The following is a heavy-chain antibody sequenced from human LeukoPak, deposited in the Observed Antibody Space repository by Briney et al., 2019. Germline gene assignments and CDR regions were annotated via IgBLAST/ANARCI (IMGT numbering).Heavy chain of an antibody. V-gene: IGHV1-2*02. CDR3: AREESSCSGGSCYIDY. CDR1: GYTFTGYY. CDR2: ISPDSGDT. D-gene: IGHD2-15*01. Sequence: ASVKVSCKAPGYTFTGYYMHWVRQAPGQGLEWMGWISPDSGDTNYAQKFQGRVTMTRDTSISAAYMELSRLTSDDTAVFYCAREESSCSGGSCYIDYWGQGTLVTVSS. J-gene: IGHJ4*02.